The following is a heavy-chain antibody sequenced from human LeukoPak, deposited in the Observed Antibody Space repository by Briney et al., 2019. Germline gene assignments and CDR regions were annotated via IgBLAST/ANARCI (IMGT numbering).Heavy chain of an antibody. CDR2: IYYSGST. CDR1: GGSISSSSYY. CDR3: ARHEGGWFDP. J-gene: IGHJ5*02. Sequence: SETLSLTCTVSGGSISSSSYYWGWIRQPPGNGLEWIGSIYYSGSTYYNPSLKSQVTISVDTSKNQFSLKLSSVTAADTAVYNSARHEGGWFDPWGQGTLVTVSS. D-gene: IGHD3-16*01. V-gene: IGHV4-39*01.